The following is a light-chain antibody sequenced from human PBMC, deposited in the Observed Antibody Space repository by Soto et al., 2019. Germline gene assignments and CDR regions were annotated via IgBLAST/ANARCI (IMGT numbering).Light chain of an antibody. Sequence: EIELTQSPATLSLSPGERATLSCRTSQSVSSYLAWYQQKPGQAPRLLIYDASNRATGIPARFSGSGSGTDFTLTISSLEPEDFAVYYCQQCYNWPPLTFGGGTKVEIK. V-gene: IGKV3-11*01. CDR3: QQCYNWPPLT. J-gene: IGKJ4*01. CDR2: DAS. CDR1: QSVSSY.